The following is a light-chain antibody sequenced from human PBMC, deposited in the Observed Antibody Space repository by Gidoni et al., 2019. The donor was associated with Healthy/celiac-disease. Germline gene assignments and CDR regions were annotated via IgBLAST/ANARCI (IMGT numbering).Light chain of an antibody. CDR3: QQYGSSPMYT. CDR2: GAS. Sequence: EIVWTQSPGTLSLSPGERATLSCRASQSVSSSYLAWYQQKPGQAPRLLIYGASSRATGIPDRFSGSGSGTDFTLTISRLEPKDFAVYYCQQYGSSPMYTFGQGTKLEIK. V-gene: IGKV3-20*01. J-gene: IGKJ2*01. CDR1: QSVSSSY.